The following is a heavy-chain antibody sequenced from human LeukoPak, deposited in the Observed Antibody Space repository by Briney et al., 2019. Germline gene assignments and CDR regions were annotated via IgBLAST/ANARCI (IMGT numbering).Heavy chain of an antibody. CDR3: ARRHSSASWFFDL. D-gene: IGHD6-25*01. J-gene: IGHJ2*01. CDR2: IDDSGST. V-gene: IGHV4-59*01. CDR1: AGSISSYY. Sequence: SETLSLTCTVSAGSISSYYWGWIRQSPGKGLEWIGCIDDSGSTSYNPSLKSRVTISVDASKNHFSLKVSSVSAADTAVYYCARRHSSASWFFDLWGRGTLVTVSS.